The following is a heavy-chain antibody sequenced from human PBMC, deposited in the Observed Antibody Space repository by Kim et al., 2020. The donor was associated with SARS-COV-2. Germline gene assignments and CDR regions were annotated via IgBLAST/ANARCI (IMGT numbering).Heavy chain of an antibody. CDR2: ISGSGGST. Sequence: GGSLRLSCAASGFTFSSYAMSWVRQAPGKGLEWVSAISGSGGSTYYADSVKGRFTISRDNSKNTLYLQMNSLRAEDTAVYYCAKATGGLWFGELFIPSRYYGMDVCGQGTTVTVSS. D-gene: IGHD3-10*01. CDR1: GFTFSSYA. J-gene: IGHJ6*02. CDR3: AKATGGLWFGELFIPSRYYGMDV. V-gene: IGHV3-23*01.